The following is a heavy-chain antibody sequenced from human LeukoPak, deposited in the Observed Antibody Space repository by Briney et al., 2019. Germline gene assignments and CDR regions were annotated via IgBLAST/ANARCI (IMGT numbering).Heavy chain of an antibody. CDR3: ARIKGYSSPFDY. Sequence: GGSLRLSCAASGFTFSSYCMGWVRQAPGKGLEWVANIKQDGSERFYVDSVKGRFTISRDNAKNSLYLQMNSLRAEDTAVYYCARIKGYSSPFDYWGQGTLVTVSS. CDR2: IKQDGSER. J-gene: IGHJ4*02. V-gene: IGHV3-7*01. CDR1: GFTFSSYC. D-gene: IGHD2-15*01.